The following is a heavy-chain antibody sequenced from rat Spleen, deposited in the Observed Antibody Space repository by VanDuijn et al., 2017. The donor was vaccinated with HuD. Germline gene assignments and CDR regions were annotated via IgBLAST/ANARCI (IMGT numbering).Heavy chain of an antibody. Sequence: EVQLVESDGGLVQPGRSLKLSCPASGFTFSDYYMAWVRQAPKTGLEWVASISFEGSYTYYGDSVKGRFTVSRDNAKSTLYLQMDSLRSEDTATYYCARHEVITTRGYFDYWGQGVMVTVSS. V-gene: IGHV5-22*01. D-gene: IGHD1-10*01. CDR1: GFTFSDYY. J-gene: IGHJ2*01. CDR2: ISFEGSYT. CDR3: ARHEVITTRGYFDY.